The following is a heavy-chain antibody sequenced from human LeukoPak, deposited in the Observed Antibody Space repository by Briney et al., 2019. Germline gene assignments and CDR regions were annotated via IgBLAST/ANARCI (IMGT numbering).Heavy chain of an antibody. Sequence: GGSLRLSCAASGFAFSSYAVHWVRQAPGKGLECVAVISHDGSKKYYADFVKGRFTISRDNSKNTLYLHMNSLIPEDTAVYFCAKDWKFYYVSGSFFPDNWGQGTLVTVSS. J-gene: IGHJ4*02. CDR1: GFAFSSYA. V-gene: IGHV3-30-3*01. D-gene: IGHD3-10*01. CDR2: ISHDGSKK. CDR3: AKDWKFYYVSGSFFPDN.